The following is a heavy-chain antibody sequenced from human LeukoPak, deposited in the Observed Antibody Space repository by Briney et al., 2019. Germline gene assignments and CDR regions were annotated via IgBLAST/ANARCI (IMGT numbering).Heavy chain of an antibody. CDR3: ARDVRLGGDGTDAFDI. CDR1: GYTFTNYG. D-gene: IGHD2-21*02. Sequence: GASVKVSCKASGYTFTNYGISWVRQAPGQGLEWMGWISAYTGNTNYAQKLQGRGTMTTDTSTSTAYMELRCLRSDDMAVYYCARDVRLGGDGTDAFDILGQGIMVTVSS. V-gene: IGHV1-18*03. J-gene: IGHJ3*02. CDR2: ISAYTGNT.